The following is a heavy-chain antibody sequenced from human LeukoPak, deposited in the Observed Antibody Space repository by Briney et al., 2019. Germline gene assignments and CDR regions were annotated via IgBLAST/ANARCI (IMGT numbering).Heavy chain of an antibody. CDR2: INPNSGGT. Sequence: ASVKVSCKASGYTFTGYYMHWVRQAPGQGLEWMGWINPNSGGTNYAQKFQGRVTMTRDTSISTAYMELSRLRSDDTAVYYCAGAKHSSSSFDYWGQGTLVTVSS. CDR1: GYTFTGYY. J-gene: IGHJ4*02. V-gene: IGHV1-2*02. D-gene: IGHD6-6*01. CDR3: AGAKHSSSSFDY.